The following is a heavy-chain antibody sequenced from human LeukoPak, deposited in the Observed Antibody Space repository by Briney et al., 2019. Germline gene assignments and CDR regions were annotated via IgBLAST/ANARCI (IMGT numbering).Heavy chain of an antibody. CDR3: ARAAYSSTWYSRYFDL. Sequence: GGSLRLSCAASGFTFSNSDMHWVRQAAGKGLEWVSAIGTVGDTYYPGSVKGRFTISRDNAKNSLYLQMNSLRAGDTAVYYCARAAYSSTWYSRYFDLWGRGTLVTVSS. J-gene: IGHJ2*01. V-gene: IGHV3-13*01. CDR2: IGTVGDT. CDR1: GFTFSNSD. D-gene: IGHD6-13*01.